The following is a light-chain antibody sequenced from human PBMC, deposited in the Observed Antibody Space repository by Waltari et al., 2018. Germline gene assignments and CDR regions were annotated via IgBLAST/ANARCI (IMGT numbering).Light chain of an antibody. CDR2: GAS. V-gene: IGKV3-15*01. Sequence: EIVMMQSPATLSVSPAESATLSCRASQSVSSNLAWYQQKPGQAPRLLIYGASTRATGIPARFSGSGSGTEFTLTISSMQSEDFAVYYCQQYNNWPITFGQGTRLEIK. CDR1: QSVSSN. J-gene: IGKJ5*01. CDR3: QQYNNWPIT.